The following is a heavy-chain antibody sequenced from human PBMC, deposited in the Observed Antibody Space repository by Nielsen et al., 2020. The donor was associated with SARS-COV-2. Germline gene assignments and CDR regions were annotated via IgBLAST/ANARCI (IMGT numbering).Heavy chain of an antibody. V-gene: IGHV3-23*01. CDR3: AKDGDWNYGTPYGMDV. D-gene: IGHD1-7*01. CDR2: ISGSGGST. J-gene: IGHJ6*02. CDR1: GFTFSSYA. Sequence: GESLMISCAASGFTFSSYAMSWVRQAPGKGLEWVSAISGSGGSTYYADSVKGRFTISRDNSKNTLYLQMNSLRAEDTAVYYCAKDGDWNYGTPYGMDVWGQGTTVTVSS.